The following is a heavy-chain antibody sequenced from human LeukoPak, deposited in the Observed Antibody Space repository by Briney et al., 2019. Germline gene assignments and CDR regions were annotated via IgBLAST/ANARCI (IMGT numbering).Heavy chain of an antibody. Sequence: PSETLSLTCTVSGGSISSYYWSWIRQPPGKGLEWIGYIYYSGSTNYNPSLKSRVTISVDTSKNQFSLKLSSVTAADTAVYYCASPGSGYYYDSSGEEAFDIWGQGTMVTVSS. V-gene: IGHV4-59*08. CDR1: GGSISSYY. CDR3: ASPGSGYYYDSSGEEAFDI. J-gene: IGHJ3*02. D-gene: IGHD3-22*01. CDR2: IYYSGST.